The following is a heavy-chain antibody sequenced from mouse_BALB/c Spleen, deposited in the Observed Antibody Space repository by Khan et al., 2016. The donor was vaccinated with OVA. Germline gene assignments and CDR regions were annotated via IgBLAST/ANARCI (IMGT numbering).Heavy chain of an antibody. CDR1: DFSLSTYG. Sequence: QVQLKESGPGLVQPSQSLSITCTVTDFSLSTYGIHWVRQSPGKGLEWLGVIWSGGSTDYNAAFISRLSISKDNSKSQVFFKMSSLQTDDTAIYYLTKFSNWCYWYVAVWGAGTPVTVA. CDR2: IWSGGST. J-gene: IGHJ1*02. D-gene: IGHD1-1*02. V-gene: IGHV2-4-1*01. CDR3: TKFSNWCYWYVAV.